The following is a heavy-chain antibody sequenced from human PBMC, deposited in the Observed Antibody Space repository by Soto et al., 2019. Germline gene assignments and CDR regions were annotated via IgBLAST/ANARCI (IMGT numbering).Heavy chain of an antibody. CDR1: GGSFSGYY. CDR3: ARIGRGAAAPFDY. J-gene: IGHJ4*02. Sequence: SETQSLTYAVYGGSFSGYYGSWIRQPPGKGLEWIGEINHSGSTNYNPSLKSRVTISVDTSKNQFSLKLSSVTAADTAVYYCARIGRGAAAPFDYWGQGTLVTVSS. CDR2: INHSGST. D-gene: IGHD6-13*01. V-gene: IGHV4-34*01.